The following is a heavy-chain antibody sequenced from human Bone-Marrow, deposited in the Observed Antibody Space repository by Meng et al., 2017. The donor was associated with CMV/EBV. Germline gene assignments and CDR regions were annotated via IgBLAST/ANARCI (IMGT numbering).Heavy chain of an antibody. D-gene: IGHD5-12*01. V-gene: IGHV4-38-2*02. CDR2: IYHSGST. CDR1: GGSISSYY. Sequence: SETLSLTCTVSGGSISSYYWGWIRQPPGKGLEWIGSIYHSGSTYYNPSLKSRVAVSVDTSKNQFSLKLSSVTAADTAIYHCARVRYSTSPPRGFYFDYWGQGTLVTVSS. CDR3: ARVRYSTSPPRGFYFDY. J-gene: IGHJ4*02.